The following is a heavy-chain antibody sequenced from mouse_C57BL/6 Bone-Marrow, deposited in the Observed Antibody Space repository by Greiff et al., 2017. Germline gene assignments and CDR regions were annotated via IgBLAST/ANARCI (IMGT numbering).Heavy chain of an antibody. J-gene: IGHJ2*01. V-gene: IGHV7-3*01. CDR1: GFTFTAYY. CDR3: ARSQVVYFDY. Sequence: EVKLMESGGGLVQPGGSLSLSCAASGFTFTAYYMSWVRQPPGKALEWVGFIRNKANCYTTEYSASVKGRFTISRDNSQSILYLQMNDLRAEDSATYYCARSQVVYFDYWGQGTTLTVSS. D-gene: IGHD1-1*01. CDR2: IRNKANCYTT.